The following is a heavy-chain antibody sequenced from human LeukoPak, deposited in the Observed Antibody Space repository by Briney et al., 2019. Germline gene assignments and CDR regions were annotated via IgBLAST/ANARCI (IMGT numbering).Heavy chain of an antibody. CDR3: ARASYYGDYGMDV. V-gene: IGHV4-59*01. J-gene: IGHJ6*02. CDR1: GGSISSYY. Sequence: PSETLSLTCTVSGGSISSYYWSWIRQPPGKGLEWIGYIYYSGSTNYNPSLKSRVTISVDTSKSQFSLKLSSVTAADTAVYYCARASYYGDYGMDVWGQGTTVTVSS. D-gene: IGHD4-17*01. CDR2: IYYSGST.